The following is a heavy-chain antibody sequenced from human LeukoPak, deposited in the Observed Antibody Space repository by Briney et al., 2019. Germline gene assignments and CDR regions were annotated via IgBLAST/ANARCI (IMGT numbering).Heavy chain of an antibody. Sequence: PGGSLRLSCAASGFTFSSYSMNWVRQAPGKGLEWVSYISSSGSTIYYADSVKGRFTISRDNAKNSLYLQMNSLRAEDTAVYYCARAGNNWFDPWGQGTLVTVSS. J-gene: IGHJ5*02. CDR2: ISSSGSTI. CDR3: ARAGNNWFDP. V-gene: IGHV3-48*04. CDR1: GFTFSSYS.